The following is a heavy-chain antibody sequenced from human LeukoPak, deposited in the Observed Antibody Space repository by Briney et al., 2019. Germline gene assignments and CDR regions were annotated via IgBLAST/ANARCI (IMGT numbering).Heavy chain of an antibody. CDR3: ARGDQYSYGPYGMDV. D-gene: IGHD5-18*01. Sequence: ASVKLSCKASGYTFTSYGISWVRQAPGQGLEWMGWISGYNGNTKYVQKLQGRVTMTTDTSTTTAYMELRSLRSDDTAVYYCARGDQYSYGPYGMDVWGQGTTVTVSS. CDR1: GYTFTSYG. CDR2: ISGYNGNT. J-gene: IGHJ6*02. V-gene: IGHV1-18*01.